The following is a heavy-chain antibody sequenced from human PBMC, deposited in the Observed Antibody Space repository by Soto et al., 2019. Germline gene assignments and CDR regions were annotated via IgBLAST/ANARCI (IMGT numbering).Heavy chain of an antibody. CDR2: IYYSGGT. J-gene: IGHJ4*02. V-gene: IGHV4-31*03. Sequence: SETPYLTSTVTGDSISSGGYYWNCIRQHPGKGLEWIAYIYYSGGTYFNPSLESRVSISRDTSKNQFSLRLSSVTAADTAVYYCARGKDIRGNPGDFDSWGQGTLVTVSS. D-gene: IGHD2-15*01. CDR3: ARGKDIRGNPGDFDS. CDR1: GDSISSGGYY.